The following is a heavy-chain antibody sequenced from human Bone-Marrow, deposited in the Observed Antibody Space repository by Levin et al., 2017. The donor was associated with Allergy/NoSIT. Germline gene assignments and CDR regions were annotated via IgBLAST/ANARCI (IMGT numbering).Heavy chain of an antibody. CDR2: ISGSGTRT. V-gene: IGHV3-23*01. J-gene: IGHJ4*02. CDR3: ARVNGYVEYGDCIDS. D-gene: IGHD4-17*01. Sequence: QPGGSLRLSCAASGFSFDDFAMSWVRQAPGKGLEWVSVISGSGTRTYNADSVKGRFIISRDTSNNRLYLQMNSLRGDDTAVYYCARVNGYVEYGDCIDSWGQGTLVTVSS. CDR1: GFSFDDFA.